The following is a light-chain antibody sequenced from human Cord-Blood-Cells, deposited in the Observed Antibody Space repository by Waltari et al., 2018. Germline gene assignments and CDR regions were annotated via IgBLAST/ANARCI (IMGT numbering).Light chain of an antibody. Sequence: QAVLTQPSSLSASPGASVSLTCTLRSGINVGTYRIYWYQQKPGSPPQYPLRYKSDSDKQQGSGVPSRFSGSKDASANAGILLISGLQSEDEADYYCMIWHSSAVVFGGGTKLTVL. CDR2: YKSDSDK. J-gene: IGLJ2*01. CDR3: MIWHSSAVV. CDR1: SGINVGTYR. V-gene: IGLV5-45*02.